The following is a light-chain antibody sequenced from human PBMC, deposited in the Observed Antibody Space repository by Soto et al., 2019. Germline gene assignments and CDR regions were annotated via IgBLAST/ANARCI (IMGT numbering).Light chain of an antibody. CDR3: QQWGKPVIT. V-gene: IGKV1-39*01. Sequence: DVQMTQTPPSLSASVGDRVTITCRASQNIHVYLNWYQQKPGKAPKLLISSESNLQGGTPSRVSGRGSGTDLTLTIGSLQPEDCATYYCQQWGKPVITFGQGTRR. CDR2: SES. J-gene: IGKJ5*01. CDR1: QNIHVY.